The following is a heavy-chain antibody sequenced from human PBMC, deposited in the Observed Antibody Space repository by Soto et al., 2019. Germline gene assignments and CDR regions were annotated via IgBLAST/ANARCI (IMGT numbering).Heavy chain of an antibody. CDR3: ARGYCSGGSCQGYSGYGMDV. D-gene: IGHD2-15*01. J-gene: IGHJ6*02. V-gene: IGHV4-59*01. Sequence: PSETLSLTCTVSGGSISSYYWSWIRQPPGKGLEWIGYIYYSGSTNYNPPLKSRVTISVDTSKNQFSLKLSSVTAADTAVYYCARGYCSGGSCQGYSGYGMDVWGQGTTVTVSS. CDR1: GGSISSYY. CDR2: IYYSGST.